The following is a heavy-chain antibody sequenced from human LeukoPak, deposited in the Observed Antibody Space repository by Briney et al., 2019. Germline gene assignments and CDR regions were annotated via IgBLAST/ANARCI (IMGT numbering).Heavy chain of an antibody. CDR1: GFTFSSYA. CDR3: ARDVALGDNALDI. D-gene: IGHD3-16*01. Sequence: PVGSLRLSCAAPGFTFSSYAIHWVRQAPGKGLEWVAVIWNDGSQEKYADSVKGRFTISRDNSKNTLFLQMNSLRAEDTAVYYCARDVALGDNALDIWGQGTMVTVSS. V-gene: IGHV3-33*01. CDR2: IWNDGSQE. J-gene: IGHJ3*02.